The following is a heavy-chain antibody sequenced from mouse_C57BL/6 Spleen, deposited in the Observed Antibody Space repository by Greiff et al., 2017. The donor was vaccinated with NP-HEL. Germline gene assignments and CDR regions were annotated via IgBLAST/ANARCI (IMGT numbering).Heavy chain of an antibody. Sequence: QVQLQQSGPELVKPGASVKISCKASGYAFSSSWMNWVKQRPGKGLEWIGRIYPGDGDTNYNGKFKGKATLTADKSSSTAYMQLSSLTSEDSAVYFCARSSGHYVDYWGQGTTLTVSS. D-gene: IGHD3-2*02. CDR2: IYPGDGDT. V-gene: IGHV1-82*01. CDR3: ARSSGHYVDY. J-gene: IGHJ2*01. CDR1: GYAFSSSW.